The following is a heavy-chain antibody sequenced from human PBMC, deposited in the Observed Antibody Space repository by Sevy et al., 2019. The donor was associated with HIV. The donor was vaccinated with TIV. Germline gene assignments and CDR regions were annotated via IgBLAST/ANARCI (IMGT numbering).Heavy chain of an antibody. J-gene: IGHJ4*02. D-gene: IGHD3-3*01. CDR3: AREGGGVLWSGYSPIRYFDY. CDR1: GGSISSYY. CDR2: IYTSGST. Sequence: SETLSLTCTVSGGSISSYYWSWIRQPAGKGLEWIGRIYTSGSTNYNPSLKSRVTMSVDTSKNQFSLKLSSVTAADTAVYYCAREGGGVLWSGYSPIRYFDYWGQGTLVTVSS. V-gene: IGHV4-4*07.